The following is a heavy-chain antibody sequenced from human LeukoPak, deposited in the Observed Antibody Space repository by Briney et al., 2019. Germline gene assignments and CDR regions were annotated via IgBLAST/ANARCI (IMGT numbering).Heavy chain of an antibody. J-gene: IGHJ4*02. V-gene: IGHV3-11*01. CDR1: GFAFSDYY. CDR2: ISSSFSSGSTI. Sequence: PGGSLRLSCAASGFAFSDYYMSWIRQAPGKGLEWVSYISSSFSSGSTIYYADSVKGRFTISRDNAKNSLYLQMNSLRAEDTAVYYCARSTYQLLPTNFDYWGQGTPVTVSS. D-gene: IGHD2-2*01. CDR3: ARSTYQLLPTNFDY.